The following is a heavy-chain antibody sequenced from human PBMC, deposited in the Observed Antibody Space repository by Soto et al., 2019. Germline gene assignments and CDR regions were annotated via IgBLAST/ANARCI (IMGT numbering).Heavy chain of an antibody. CDR1: GITFSNFG. Sequence: PGGSLRLSCRASGITFSNFGMSWVRQAPGKGLEWVSGISGSGGSTYYADSVKGRFTISRDNSKNTLFLQMNSLRVEDTAVYYCAKMEGPTAYYYAMDVWGQGTTVTVSS. CDR2: ISGSGGST. D-gene: IGHD1-1*01. CDR3: AKMEGPTAYYYAMDV. V-gene: IGHV3-23*01. J-gene: IGHJ6*02.